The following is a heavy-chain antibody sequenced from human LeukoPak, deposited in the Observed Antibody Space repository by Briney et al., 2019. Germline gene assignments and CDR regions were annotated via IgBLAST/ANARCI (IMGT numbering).Heavy chain of an antibody. CDR2: ISWNSGSI. J-gene: IGHJ4*02. V-gene: IGHV3-9*01. Sequence: GGSLRLSCAASGFTFDDYAMHWVWQAPGKGLEWISGISWNSGSIGYADSVKGRFTISRDNAKNSLYLQMNSLRAEDTALYYCAKDDSSGSLDYWGQGTLVTVSS. CDR1: GFTFDDYA. CDR3: AKDDSSGSLDY. D-gene: IGHD3-22*01.